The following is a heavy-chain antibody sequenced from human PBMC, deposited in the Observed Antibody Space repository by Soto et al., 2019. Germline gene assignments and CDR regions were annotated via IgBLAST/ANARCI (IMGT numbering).Heavy chain of an antibody. D-gene: IGHD2-15*01. V-gene: IGHV3-21*01. CDR3: ARDGKAGGYYYYMDV. J-gene: IGHJ6*03. Sequence: KPGGTLRPSCTASGFTFRSYSMNWVRPAPGKGLERVSSISSSSSYIYYADSVKGRFTISRDNAKNSLYLQMNSLRAEDTAVYYCARDGKAGGYYYYMDVWGKGTTVTVSS. CDR2: ISSSSSYI. CDR1: GFTFRSYS.